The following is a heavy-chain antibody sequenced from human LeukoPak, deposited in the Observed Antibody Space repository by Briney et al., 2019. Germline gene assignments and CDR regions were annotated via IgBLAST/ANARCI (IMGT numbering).Heavy chain of an antibody. CDR1: GYTFTGYY. D-gene: IGHD2-2*02. CDR3: ARVPPRYCSSTSCYTADWDWFDP. Sequence: ASVKVSCKASGYTFTGYYMHWVRQATGQGLEWMGWMNPNSGNTGYAQKFQGRVTITRNTSISTAYMELSSLRSEDTAVYYCARVPPRYCSSTSCYTADWDWFDPWGQGTLVTVSS. J-gene: IGHJ5*02. V-gene: IGHV1-8*03. CDR2: MNPNSGNT.